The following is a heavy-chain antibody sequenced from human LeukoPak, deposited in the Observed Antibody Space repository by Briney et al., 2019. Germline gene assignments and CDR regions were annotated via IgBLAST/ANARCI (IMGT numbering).Heavy chain of an antibody. Sequence: GGSLRLSCAASGFTFSDYYMSWIRQAPGKGLEWVSYISSSGSTIYYADSVKGRFTISRDNAKNSLYLQMNSLRAEDTAVYYCARDAGDYDFWSGYYSGRFDPWGQGTLVTVSS. D-gene: IGHD3-3*01. CDR2: ISSSGSTI. CDR1: GFTFSDYY. V-gene: IGHV3-11*04. CDR3: ARDAGDYDFWSGYYSGRFDP. J-gene: IGHJ5*02.